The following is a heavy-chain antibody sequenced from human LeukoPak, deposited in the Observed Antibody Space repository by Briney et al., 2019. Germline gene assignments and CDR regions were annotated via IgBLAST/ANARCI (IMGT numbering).Heavy chain of an antibody. CDR2: IYYSGST. V-gene: IGHV4-39*07. CDR1: GGSISGSSYY. J-gene: IGHJ4*02. CDR3: ARDPLIAARPGYFDY. D-gene: IGHD6-6*01. Sequence: SETLSLTCTVSGGSISGSSYYWGWIRQPPGKGLEWIGSIYYSGSTYYNPSLKSRVTISVDTSKNQFSLKLSSVTAADTAVYYCARDPLIAARPGYFDYWGQGTLVTVSS.